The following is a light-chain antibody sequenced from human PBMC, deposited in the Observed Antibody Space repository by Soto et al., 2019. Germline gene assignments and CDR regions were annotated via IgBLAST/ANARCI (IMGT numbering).Light chain of an antibody. Sequence: IVLTQTPLSLSVTPGQPASISCKSSQSLLHSEGNTYLYWFLQKPGQPPQLLIYAASNRFAGVPDRCSGSGSGTEFTLKISRLEAEDVGVYYCMQSIELPRTFGQGTKVEIK. CDR1: QSLLHSEGNTY. CDR3: MQSIELPRT. J-gene: IGKJ1*01. CDR2: AAS. V-gene: IGKV2D-29*01.